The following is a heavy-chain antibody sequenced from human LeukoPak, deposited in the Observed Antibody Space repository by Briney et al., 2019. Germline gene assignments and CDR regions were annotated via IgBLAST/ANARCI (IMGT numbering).Heavy chain of an antibody. CDR3: AREDDHLTAHDY. Sequence: ASVKVSCKASGYTFTSYYIHWVRQAPGQGLEWMGIVKPSTGDIDYAQKFQGRVTMTSDTSTGTVYLELSSLRSEDTAVYYCAREDDHLTAHDYWGQGTLVTVSS. CDR1: GYTFTSYY. CDR2: VKPSTGDI. V-gene: IGHV1-46*01. D-gene: IGHD3-9*01. J-gene: IGHJ4*02.